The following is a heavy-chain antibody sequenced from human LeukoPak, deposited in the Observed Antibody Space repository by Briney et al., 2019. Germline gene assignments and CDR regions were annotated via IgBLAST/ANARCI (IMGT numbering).Heavy chain of an antibody. CDR2: IHSDGSGT. CDR1: GFTFSSAG. D-gene: IGHD1-1*01. Sequence: HPGGSRRPSVPASGFTFSSAGMNWFRQAPGKGLVWFSRIHSDGSGTVYADSVKGRFTISRDNAKNTLYLQMNSLRAEDTAVYYCARANWNGPNWFDPWGQGTLVTVSS. CDR3: ARANWNGPNWFDP. J-gene: IGHJ5*02. V-gene: IGHV3-74*01.